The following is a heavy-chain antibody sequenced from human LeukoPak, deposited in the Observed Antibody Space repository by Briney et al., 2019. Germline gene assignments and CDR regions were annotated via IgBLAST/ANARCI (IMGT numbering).Heavy chain of an antibody. CDR2: IYYSGST. J-gene: IGHJ6*02. Sequence: SETLSLTCTVSGGSISSSSYYWGWIRQPPGKGLEWIGSIYYSGSTYYNPSLKSRVTISVDTSKNQFSLKLSSVTAADTAVYYCARTDTAMVSYYYYYYGMDVWGQGTTVTVSS. CDR1: GGSISSSSYY. CDR3: ARTDTAMVSYYYYYYGMDV. V-gene: IGHV4-39*01. D-gene: IGHD5-18*01.